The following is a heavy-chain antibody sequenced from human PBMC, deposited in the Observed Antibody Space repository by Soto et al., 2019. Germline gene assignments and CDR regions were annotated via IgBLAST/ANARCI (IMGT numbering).Heavy chain of an antibody. Sequence: PGGSLRLSCGASGFTFSYFEMNWVRQAPGKGLEWVAYIGGSGGTTHYADSVRGRFTISRDNAKNSLYLEMNDLRAADTAIYYCTRIHNNYNAVHFDFWGQGTQVTVSS. CDR1: GFTFSYFE. V-gene: IGHV3-48*03. J-gene: IGHJ4*02. D-gene: IGHD1-1*01. CDR2: IGGSGGTT. CDR3: TRIHNNYNAVHFDF.